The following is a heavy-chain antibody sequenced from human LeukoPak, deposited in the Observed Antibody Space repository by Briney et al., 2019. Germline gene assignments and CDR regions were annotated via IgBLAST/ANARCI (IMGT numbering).Heavy chain of an antibody. V-gene: IGHV1-69*04. CDR3: ARGTGYYYRDYYYYGMDV. J-gene: IGHJ6*02. D-gene: IGHD3-22*01. Sequence: GASVKVSCKASGGTFSSYAISWVRQAPGQGLEWTGRIIPILGIANYAQKFQGRVTITADKSTSTAYMELSSLRSEDTAVYYCARGTGYYYRDYYYYGMDVWGQGTTVTVSS. CDR1: GGTFSSYA. CDR2: IIPILGIA.